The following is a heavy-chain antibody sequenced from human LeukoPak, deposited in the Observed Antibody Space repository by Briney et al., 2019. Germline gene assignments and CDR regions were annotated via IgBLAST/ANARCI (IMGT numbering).Heavy chain of an antibody. CDR1: GFTFSSYG. CDR2: ISYDGSNK. CDR3: AKDGLMVTTTFDAFDI. V-gene: IGHV3-30*18. Sequence: PPGGSLRLSCAASGFTFSSYGMHWVRQAPGKGLEWVAVISYDGSNKYYADSVKGRFTISRDNSKNTLYLQMNSLRAEDTAVYYCAKDGLMVTTTFDAFDIWGQGTMVTVSS. D-gene: IGHD4-17*01. J-gene: IGHJ3*02.